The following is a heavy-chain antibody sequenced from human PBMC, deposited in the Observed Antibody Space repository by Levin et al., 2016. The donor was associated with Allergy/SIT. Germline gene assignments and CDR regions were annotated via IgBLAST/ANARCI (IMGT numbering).Heavy chain of an antibody. D-gene: IGHD1-26*01. CDR2: INAGNGNT. Sequence: WVRQAPGQRLEWMGWINAGNGNTKYSQKFQGRVTITRDTSASTAYMELSSLRSEDTAVYYCARDWVGATIPWGQGTLVTVSS. V-gene: IGHV1-3*01. CDR3: ARDWVGATIP. J-gene: IGHJ5*02.